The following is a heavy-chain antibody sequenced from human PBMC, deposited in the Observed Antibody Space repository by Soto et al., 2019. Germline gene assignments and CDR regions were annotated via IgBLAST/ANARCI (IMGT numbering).Heavy chain of an antibody. CDR2: ISYDGSNK. Sequence: GGSLRLSCAASGFTFSSYAVHWVRQAPGKGLEWVAVISYDGSNKYYADSVKGRFTISRDNSKNTLYLQMNSLRAEDTAVYYCARDSLGRIYYYDSSGYPEYFQHWGQGTLVTV. CDR1: GFTFSSYA. V-gene: IGHV3-30-3*01. D-gene: IGHD3-22*01. J-gene: IGHJ1*01. CDR3: ARDSLGRIYYYDSSGYPEYFQH.